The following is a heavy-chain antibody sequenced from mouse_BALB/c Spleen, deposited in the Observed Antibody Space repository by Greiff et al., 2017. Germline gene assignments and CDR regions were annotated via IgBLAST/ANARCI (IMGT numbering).Heavy chain of an antibody. CDR2: ISSGGST. V-gene: IGHV5-6-5*01. Sequence: EVQLVESGGGLVKPGGSLKLSCAASGFTFSSYAMSWVRQTPEKRLEWVASISSGGSTYYPDSVKGRFTISRDNARNILYLQMSSLRSEDTAMYYCARISGGAMDYWGQGTSVTVSS. CDR3: ARISGGAMDY. D-gene: IGHD3-2*02. CDR1: GFTFSSYA. J-gene: IGHJ4*01.